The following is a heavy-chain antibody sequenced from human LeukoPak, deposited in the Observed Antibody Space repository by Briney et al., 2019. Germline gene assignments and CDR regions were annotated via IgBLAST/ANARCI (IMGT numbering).Heavy chain of an antibody. D-gene: IGHD1-26*01. J-gene: IGHJ4*02. Sequence: PSETLSLTCAVYGGSFSPYYWSWIRQSPDKGLEWIGEINHSRSTNYNPSLKSRVTISVDTSKNQFSLKLSSVTAADTAVYYCARTGSYYIGGYFDYWGQGTLVTVSS. V-gene: IGHV4-34*01. CDR3: ARTGSYYIGGYFDY. CDR1: GGSFSPYY. CDR2: INHSRST.